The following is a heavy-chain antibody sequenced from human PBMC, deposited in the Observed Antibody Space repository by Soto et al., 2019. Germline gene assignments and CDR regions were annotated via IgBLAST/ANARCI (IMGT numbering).Heavy chain of an antibody. J-gene: IGHJ6*02. CDR2: IYYSGST. Sequence: QVQLQESGPGLVKPSETLSLTCTVSGGSISSYYWSWIRQPPGKGLEWIGYIYYSGSTNYNPSLKSRVTLAVDTSKNRCSPKLSSVTAADTAVYYCARSAQYYYYGMDVWGQGTTVTVSS. D-gene: IGHD6-25*01. CDR3: ARSAQYYYYGMDV. V-gene: IGHV4-59*01. CDR1: GGSISSYY.